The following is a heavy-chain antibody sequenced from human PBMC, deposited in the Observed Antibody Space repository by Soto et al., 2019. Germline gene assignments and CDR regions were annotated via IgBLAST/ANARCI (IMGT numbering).Heavy chain of an antibody. V-gene: IGHV1-18*01. CDR2: ISAYTGNT. D-gene: IGHD3-3*01. J-gene: IGHJ4*02. CDR1: GYTFISYG. Sequence: QVQLVQSGAEVKKPGASVKVSCKASGYTFISYGISWVRQAPGQGPEWMGWISAYTGNTNYAQKLQGRVTMTTDTPRSTAYMELRSLRSDDTAVYYCARGFLEWLSPSFDYWGQGTLVTVSS. CDR3: ARGFLEWLSPSFDY.